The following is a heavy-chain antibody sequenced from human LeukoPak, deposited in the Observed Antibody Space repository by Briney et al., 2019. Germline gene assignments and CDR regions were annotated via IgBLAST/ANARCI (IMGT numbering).Heavy chain of an antibody. J-gene: IGHJ4*02. V-gene: IGHV4-61*09. Sequence: SETPSLTCTVSGASISSGSYYWSWIRQPAGKGPEWIGHIYTSGSTNFNPSLKSRVTISVDTSKNQFSLKLSSVTAADTAVYYCARMVRRVVRLSIGRSSDYATGYYFDYWGQGTLVTVSS. CDR2: IYTSGST. CDR3: ARMVRRVVRLSIGRSSDYATGYYFDY. CDR1: GASISSGSYY. D-gene: IGHD5-12*01.